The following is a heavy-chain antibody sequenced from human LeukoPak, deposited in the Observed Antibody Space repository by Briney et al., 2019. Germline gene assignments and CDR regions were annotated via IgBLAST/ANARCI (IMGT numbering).Heavy chain of an antibody. CDR1: GGSISSFY. V-gene: IGHV4-59*08. CDR2: IYDSGSI. Sequence: SETLSLTCTVSGGSISSFYWNWIRQPPGKGLEWIGYIYDSGSIIYNPSLKSRVTISLDTSKNQFSVRLSSMTAAYTAVYYCARGRRAGGGWPFFDSWGQGTLVSVSS. J-gene: IGHJ4*02. D-gene: IGHD6-19*01. CDR3: ARGRRAGGGWPFFDS.